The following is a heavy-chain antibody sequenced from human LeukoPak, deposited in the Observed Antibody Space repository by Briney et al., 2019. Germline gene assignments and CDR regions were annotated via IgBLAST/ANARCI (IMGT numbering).Heavy chain of an antibody. V-gene: IGHV1-69*13. CDR2: IIPIFGTA. Sequence: GASVKVSCKASGGTFSSYAISWVRQAAGQGLEWMGGIIPIFGTANYAQKFQGRVTITADESTSTAYMELSSLRSEDTAVYYCAGGYCSSTSCYQFYGYFQHWGQGTLVTVSS. CDR1: GGTFSSYA. D-gene: IGHD2-2*01. CDR3: AGGYCSSTSCYQFYGYFQH. J-gene: IGHJ1*01.